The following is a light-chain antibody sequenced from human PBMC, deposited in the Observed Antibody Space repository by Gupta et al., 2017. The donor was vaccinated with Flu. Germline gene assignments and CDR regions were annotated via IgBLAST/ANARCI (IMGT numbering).Light chain of an antibody. CDR3: QQYNNWPPLT. CDR1: QSVSSN. Sequence: EIVMTQSPDTLSVSAGDRATLSCRASQSVSSNLAWYQQIPGQAPRLLIYGASTRATGIPDRFSGSGSGTEFTLTISSLQSEDFGVYYCQQYNNWPPLTFGGGTKVEIK. V-gene: IGKV3-15*01. CDR2: GAS. J-gene: IGKJ4*01.